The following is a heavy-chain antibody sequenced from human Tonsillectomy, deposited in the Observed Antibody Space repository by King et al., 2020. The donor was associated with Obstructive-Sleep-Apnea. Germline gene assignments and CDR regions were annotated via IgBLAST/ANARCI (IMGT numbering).Heavy chain of an antibody. V-gene: IGHV4-38-2*02. D-gene: IGHD6-6*01. J-gene: IGHJ3*02. CDR3: ARDRRHYDAFDI. Sequence: VQLQESGPGLVKPSETLSLTCTVSGYSISSGYYWGWIRQPPGKGLEWIGSIYHSGSTYYNPSLKSRVTISVDTSKNQFSLKLSSVTAADTAVYYCARDRRHYDAFDIWGQGTMVTVSS. CDR1: GYSISSGYY. CDR2: IYHSGST.